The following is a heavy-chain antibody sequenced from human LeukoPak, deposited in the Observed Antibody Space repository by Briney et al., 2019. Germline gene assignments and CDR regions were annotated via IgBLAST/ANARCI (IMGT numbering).Heavy chain of an antibody. CDR2: ISSSSSYI. V-gene: IGHV3-21*01. J-gene: IGHJ4*02. CDR3: ARSYYYDSSGDNFDY. Sequence: GGSLRLSCAASGFTFSSYGMNWVRQAPGKGLEWVSSISSSSSYIYYADSVKGRFTISRDNAKNSLYLQMNSLRAEDTAVYYCARSYYYDSSGDNFDYWGQGTLVTVSS. D-gene: IGHD3-22*01. CDR1: GFTFSSYG.